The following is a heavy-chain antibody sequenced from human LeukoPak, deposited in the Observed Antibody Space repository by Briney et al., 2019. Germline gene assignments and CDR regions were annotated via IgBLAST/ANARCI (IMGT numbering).Heavy chain of an antibody. J-gene: IGHJ3*02. CDR2: INHSGST. Sequence: SETLSLTCAVYGGSFSGYYWSWIRQPTGKGLEWIGEINHSGSTNYNPSLKSRVTISVDTSKNQFSLKLSSVTAADTAVYYCARPRRYSDAFDIWGQGTMVTVSS. D-gene: IGHD2-15*01. CDR1: GGSFSGYY. CDR3: ARPRRYSDAFDI. V-gene: IGHV4-34*01.